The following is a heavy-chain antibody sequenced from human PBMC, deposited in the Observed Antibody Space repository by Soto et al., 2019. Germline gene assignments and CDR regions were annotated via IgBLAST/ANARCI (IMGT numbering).Heavy chain of an antibody. Sequence: ASVMASCSAAGSSFNGSFTHLVRQAPGQGLEWMGWVDPNSGDTNYAQKFQGRLTMTRDTSISTAYMELSRLTSDDTAVYYCARYEYSNFDYWGQGALVTVS. CDR1: GSSFNGSF. V-gene: IGHV1-2*02. CDR3: ARYEYSNFDY. J-gene: IGHJ4*02. D-gene: IGHD5-18*01. CDR2: VDPNSGDT.